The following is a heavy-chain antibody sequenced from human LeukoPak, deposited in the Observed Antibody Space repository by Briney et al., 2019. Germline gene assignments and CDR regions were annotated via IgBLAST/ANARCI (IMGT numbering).Heavy chain of an antibody. J-gene: IGHJ5*01. D-gene: IGHD2-2*02. Sequence: SETLSLTCTVSGYSISSGYYWGWIRQPPGKGLEWIGTMHHSGSTYYNPSLKSRGTISVDTSKNQFSLKLNSVTAADTAVYYCARRPHCSTTTCYTRWFDSWGQGTLVTVSS. CDR1: GYSISSGYY. CDR2: MHHSGST. CDR3: ARRPHCSTTTCYTRWFDS. V-gene: IGHV4-38-2*02.